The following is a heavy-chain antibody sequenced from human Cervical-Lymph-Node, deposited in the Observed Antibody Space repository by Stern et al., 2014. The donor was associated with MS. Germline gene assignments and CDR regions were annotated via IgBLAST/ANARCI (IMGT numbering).Heavy chain of an antibody. J-gene: IGHJ6*02. CDR2: TSHSGAT. CDR1: GGSIRSGDYY. Sequence: VKLVESVPGLVNPSQTLSLTCSVSGGSIRSGDYYWSWIRQPPGKGLDWIGYTSHSGATYYNPSLKSRVTMSVDTSTNQFSLKLSSVTAADTAVYYCGRELFKRGHVLLYATDVWGQGTTVSVSS. CDR3: GRELFKRGHVLLYATDV. V-gene: IGHV4-30-4*01. D-gene: IGHD5/OR15-5a*01.